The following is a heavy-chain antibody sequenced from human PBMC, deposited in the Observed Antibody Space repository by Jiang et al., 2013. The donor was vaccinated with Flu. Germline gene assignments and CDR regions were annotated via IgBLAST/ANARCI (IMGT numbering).Heavy chain of an antibody. CDR1: GYIFSNYA. Sequence: QSGSELKKPGASVKVSCKASGYIFSNYAITWLRLAPGRGLEWMGWISTKTGNPTYAQALTGQFVFSLDTSIGTAYVEISSLKAEDTAVYYCARPARGCPAKTCYSSFDYWGQGTLVTVSS. CDR2: ISTKTGNP. V-gene: IGHV7-4-1*02. CDR3: ARPARGCPAKTCYSSFDY. D-gene: IGHD2-15*01. J-gene: IGHJ4*02.